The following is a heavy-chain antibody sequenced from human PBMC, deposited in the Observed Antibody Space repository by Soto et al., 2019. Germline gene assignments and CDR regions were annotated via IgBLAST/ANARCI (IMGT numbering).Heavy chain of an antibody. V-gene: IGHV3-11*01. CDR3: ARKYSGYDYYFDY. D-gene: IGHD5-12*01. CDR2: ISSRESTI. J-gene: IGHJ4*02. CDR1: GFTFSDYY. Sequence: GGSLRLSCAASGFTFSDYYMSWIRQAPGKGLEWVSFISSRESTIYYGDSVKGRFTISRDNAKNSLYLQMNSLRAEDTAVYYCARKYSGYDYYFDYWGQGTLVTVSS.